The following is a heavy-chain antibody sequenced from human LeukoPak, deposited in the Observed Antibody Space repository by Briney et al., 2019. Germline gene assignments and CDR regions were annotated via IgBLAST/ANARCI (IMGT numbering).Heavy chain of an antibody. CDR1: GFTFTTSS. D-gene: IGHD6-19*01. J-gene: IGHJ4*02. Sequence: GGSLRLSCAASGFTFTTSSMNWVRQAPGKGLEWVSSISSSSIYIYYADSVKGRFTISRDNAKNSLYLQMNSLRAEDTAVYYCARTYSSFDYWGQGTLVTVSS. CDR3: ARTYSSFDY. V-gene: IGHV3-21*01. CDR2: ISSSSIYI.